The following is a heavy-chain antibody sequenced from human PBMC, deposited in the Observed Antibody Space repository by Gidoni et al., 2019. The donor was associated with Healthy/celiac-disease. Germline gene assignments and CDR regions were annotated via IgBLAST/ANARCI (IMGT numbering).Heavy chain of an antibody. CDR3: ARDPLATISEDPYYFDY. Sequence: EVQLVESGGGLVQPGGSLRLSCAASGSTFSSYWMNCGRQAPGKGLVGVSRINSDGSSTSYADSVKGRFTISRDNAKNTLYLQMNSLRAEDTAVYYCARDPLATISEDPYYFDYWGQGTLVTVSS. CDR1: GSTFSSYW. CDR2: INSDGSST. J-gene: IGHJ4*02. D-gene: IGHD5-12*01. V-gene: IGHV3-74*01.